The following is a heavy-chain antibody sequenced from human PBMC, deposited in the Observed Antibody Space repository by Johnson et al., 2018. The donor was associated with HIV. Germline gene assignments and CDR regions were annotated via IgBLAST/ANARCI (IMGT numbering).Heavy chain of an antibody. V-gene: IGHV3-30*04. Sequence: QVQLVESGGGVVQPGRSLRLSCAASGFTFRSYAMHWVRQAPGKGLAWVAVISFDGTTKYYADSVKGRFTISRDNSKNTLYLQMNTLRAEDTAIYYCAKDLFTEREDDVFDIWGQGTMVTVSS. CDR1: GFTFRSYA. CDR3: AKDLFTEREDDVFDI. J-gene: IGHJ3*02. D-gene: IGHD1-26*01. CDR2: ISFDGTTK.